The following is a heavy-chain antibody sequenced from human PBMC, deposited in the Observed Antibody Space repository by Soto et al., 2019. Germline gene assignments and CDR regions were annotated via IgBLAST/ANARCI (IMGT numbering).Heavy chain of an antibody. CDR1: GYSFTSYW. Sequence: PGESLKISCKGSGYSFTSYWIVWVRQMPGKGLEWMGIIYPGDSDTRYSPSFQGQVTISAEKSISTAYLQWSSLKASDTAMYYCARRFGFWGGSGSYYYGLDVWGQGTTVTVSS. J-gene: IGHJ6*02. D-gene: IGHD3-10*01. CDR2: IYPGDSDT. V-gene: IGHV5-51*01. CDR3: ARRFGFWGGSGSYYYGLDV.